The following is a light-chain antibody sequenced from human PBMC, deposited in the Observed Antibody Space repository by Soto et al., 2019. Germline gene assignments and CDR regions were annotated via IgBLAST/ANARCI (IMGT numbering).Light chain of an antibody. Sequence: QSVLTQPPSVSGAPGQRVTISCTVSSSNIGAGYDVHWYQQLPGTAPQLLIYGNSKRPSGVPGRFSGSKSGTSAPLTITGLRAEVEADDDCQSYDGGMSVVFGGGTKLTVL. J-gene: IGLJ2*01. V-gene: IGLV1-40*01. CDR1: SSNIGAGYD. CDR3: QSYDGGMSVV. CDR2: GNS.